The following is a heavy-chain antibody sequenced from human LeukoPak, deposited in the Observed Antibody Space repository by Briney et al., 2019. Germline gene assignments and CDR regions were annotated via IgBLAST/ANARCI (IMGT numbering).Heavy chain of an antibody. CDR1: GGSISSYY. Sequence: SETLSLTCTVSGGSISSYYWSWIRQPPGKGLEWIGYIYYSGSTNYNPSLKSRVTISVDTSKNQFSLKLSSVTAADTAVYYCARTVGDSSGYYFVYYYYYYMDVWGKGTTVTVSS. V-gene: IGHV4-59*12. D-gene: IGHD3-22*01. J-gene: IGHJ6*03. CDR2: IYYSGST. CDR3: ARTVGDSSGYYFVYYYYYYMDV.